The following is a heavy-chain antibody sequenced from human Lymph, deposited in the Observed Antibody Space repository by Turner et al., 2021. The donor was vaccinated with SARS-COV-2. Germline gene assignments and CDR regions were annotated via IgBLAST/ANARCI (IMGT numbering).Heavy chain of an antibody. V-gene: IGHV4-39*02. D-gene: IGHD5-12*01. CDR1: CGTISSSSYY. J-gene: IGHJ4*02. CDR2: ICYSGST. CDR3: AIRRWLRGPIDY. Sequence: HLQLQESGPGLVNPSETLSLTCTVSCGTISSSSYYWGWIRQPPGKGLEWIGSICYSGSTYYIPSLKSRVTISVDTSKNHFSLKLSAVTAADTALYYCAIRRWLRGPIDYWGQGTLVTVSS.